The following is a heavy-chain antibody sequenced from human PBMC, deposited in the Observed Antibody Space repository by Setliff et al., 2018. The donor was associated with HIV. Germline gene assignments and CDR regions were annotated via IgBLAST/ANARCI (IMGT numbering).Heavy chain of an antibody. Sequence: ASVKVSCKASGYTFNGYAIHWVRQAPGQRLEWMGWINAVTGNTKYSQKFQGRVTITKDTSASTAYMELSRLGSEDTAVYYCASLWVTPPHGFWGQGTLVTVSS. CDR1: GYTFNGYA. CDR2: INAVTGNT. V-gene: IGHV1-3*01. D-gene: IGHD3-16*01. J-gene: IGHJ4*02. CDR3: ASLWVTPPHGF.